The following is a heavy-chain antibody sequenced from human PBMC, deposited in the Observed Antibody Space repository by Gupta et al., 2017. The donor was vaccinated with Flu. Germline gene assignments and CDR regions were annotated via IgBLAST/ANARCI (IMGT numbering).Heavy chain of an antibody. D-gene: IGHD1-7*01. CDR1: GFTFSRYG. J-gene: IGHJ4*02. V-gene: IGHV3-30*18. CDR3: AKVLTGTTSPPDY. CDR2: ISYDGSNK. Sequence: QVQLVESGGGVVQPGRSLRLPCAASGFTFSRYGMHWVRQAPGKGLEWVAVISYDGSNKYYADSVKGRFTISRDNSKNTLYLQMNSLRAEDTAVYYCAKVLTGTTSPPDYWGQGTLVTVSS.